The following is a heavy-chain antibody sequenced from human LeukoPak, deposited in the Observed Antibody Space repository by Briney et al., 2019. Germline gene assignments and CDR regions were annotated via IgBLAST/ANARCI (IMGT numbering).Heavy chain of an antibody. V-gene: IGHV3-48*04. CDR2: ISSSSTI. CDR1: GFTFSSNA. Sequence: PGGSLRLSCAASGFTFSSNAMHWVRQAPGKGLEWVTYISSSSTIYYADSVKGRFTISRDNAKNSLYLQMNSLRAEDTAVYYCARDGLWFGESYGMDVWGQGTTVTVSS. CDR3: ARDGLWFGESYGMDV. D-gene: IGHD3-10*01. J-gene: IGHJ6*02.